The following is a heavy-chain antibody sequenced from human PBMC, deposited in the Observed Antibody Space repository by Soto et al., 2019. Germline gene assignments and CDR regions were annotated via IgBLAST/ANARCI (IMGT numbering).Heavy chain of an antibody. CDR2: ISGSADTT. V-gene: IGHV3-23*01. CDR3: AKLVTSSSYNFYFDY. CDR1: GLTFSIYA. Sequence: GGSLRLSCAASGLTFSIYAMNWVRQAPGKGLEWVSGISGSADTTYYADSVKGRFTISRDNSKNTLYLQMNSLRAEDTAVYYCAKLVTSSSYNFYFDYWGQGTLVTVSS. J-gene: IGHJ4*02. D-gene: IGHD6-13*01.